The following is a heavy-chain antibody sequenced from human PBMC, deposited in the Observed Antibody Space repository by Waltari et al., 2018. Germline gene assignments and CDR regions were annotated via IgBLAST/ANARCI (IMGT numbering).Heavy chain of an antibody. CDR1: ANTVPSVA. CDR3: AREGPLELLGELRYTWFDP. V-gene: IGHV1-46*01. CDR2: INPSSGII. D-gene: IGHD1-7*01. Sequence: QVQLVQSGAEVKKRGALSMISCKASANTVPSVAWCGVRWAPGQGLEWMGLINPSSGIITYAQKFQGRVAMTWDTSTSTVYMELSSLRSEDTAVYYCAREGPLELLGELRYTWFDPWGQGTLVTVSS. J-gene: IGHJ5*02.